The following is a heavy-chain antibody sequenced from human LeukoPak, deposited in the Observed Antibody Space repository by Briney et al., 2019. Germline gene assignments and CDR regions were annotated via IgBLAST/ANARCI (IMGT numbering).Heavy chain of an antibody. CDR1: GFTFSSYS. CDR2: ISSSSSTI. J-gene: IGHJ2*01. Sequence: GGSLRLSRAASGFTFSSYSMNWVRQAPGKGLEWVSYISSSSSTIYYADSVKGRFTISRDNAKNSLYLQMNSLRDEDTAVYYCARSRAYDSTYWYFDLWGRGTLVTVSS. CDR3: ARSRAYDSTYWYFDL. V-gene: IGHV3-48*02. D-gene: IGHD3-22*01.